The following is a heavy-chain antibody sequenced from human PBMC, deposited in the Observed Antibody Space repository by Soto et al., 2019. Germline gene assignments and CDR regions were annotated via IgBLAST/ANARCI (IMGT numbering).Heavy chain of an antibody. CDR1: GFTFSSYA. Sequence: GGSLRLSCAASGFTFSSYAMHWVRQAPGKGLEYVSAISSNGGSTYYANSVKGRFTISRDNSKNTLYLQMGSLRAEDMAVYYCAREGEGCSGGSCYSGYFDYWGQGTLVTVSS. CDR2: ISSNGGST. D-gene: IGHD2-15*01. CDR3: AREGEGCSGGSCYSGYFDY. J-gene: IGHJ4*02. V-gene: IGHV3-64*01.